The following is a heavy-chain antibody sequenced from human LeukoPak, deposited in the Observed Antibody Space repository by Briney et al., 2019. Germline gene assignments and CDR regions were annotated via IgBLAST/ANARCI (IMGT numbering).Heavy chain of an antibody. Sequence: GESLKISCEGSGCRFTSYWIGWVRQMPGKGLEWMGIIYPGDSDTRYSPSFQGQVTISADKSISTTYLQWSSLKASDTAMYYCARLGTGSSPRIRWFDPWGQGTLVTVSS. CDR2: IYPGDSDT. J-gene: IGHJ5*02. V-gene: IGHV5-51*01. CDR3: ARLGTGSSPRIRWFDP. CDR1: GCRFTSYW. D-gene: IGHD6-13*01.